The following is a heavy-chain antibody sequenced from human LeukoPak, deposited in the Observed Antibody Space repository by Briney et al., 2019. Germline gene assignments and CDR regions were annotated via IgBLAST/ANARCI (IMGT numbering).Heavy chain of an antibody. CDR1: GGTFSSYA. V-gene: IGHV1-69*05. Sequence: ASVTVSCKASGGTFSSYAITWVRQAPGQGLEWMGGIIPIFGTANYAQKFQGRVTMTRDTSTSTVYMELSSLRSEDTAVYYCARDNSGGSTRWFDPWGQGTLVTVSS. J-gene: IGHJ5*02. D-gene: IGHD2-15*01. CDR2: IIPIFGTA. CDR3: ARDNSGGSTRWFDP.